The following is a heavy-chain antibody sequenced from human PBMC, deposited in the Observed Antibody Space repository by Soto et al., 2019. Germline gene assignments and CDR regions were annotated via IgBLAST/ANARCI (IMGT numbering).Heavy chain of an antibody. CDR2: IWYDGSNK. V-gene: IGHV3-33*01. D-gene: IGHD3-3*01. J-gene: IGHJ6*03. Sequence: QVQLVESGGGVVQPGRSLRLSCAASGFTFSSYGMHWVRQAPGKGLEWVAVIWYDGSNKYYADSVKGGFTISRDNSKNTLYLQMNSLKTEDTAVYYWAMASGGSGYAAPSYYYYYYMDVWCKRTTVTVS. CDR3: AMASGGSGYAAPSYYYYYYMDV. CDR1: GFTFSSYG.